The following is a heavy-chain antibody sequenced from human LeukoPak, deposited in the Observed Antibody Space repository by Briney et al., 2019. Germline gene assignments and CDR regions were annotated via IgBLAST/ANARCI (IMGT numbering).Heavy chain of an antibody. CDR1: GGTFSSYA. CDR2: FIPIFGTA. CDR3: ARGPLYCSSTSCLLRY. Sequence: SVKVSCKASGGTFSSYAINWVRQAPGQGLEWMGGFIPIFGTANYAQKFQGRVTITADESTSTAYMELSSLRSEDTAVYYCARGPLYCSSTSCLLRYWGQGTLVTVSS. J-gene: IGHJ4*02. D-gene: IGHD2-2*01. V-gene: IGHV1-69*13.